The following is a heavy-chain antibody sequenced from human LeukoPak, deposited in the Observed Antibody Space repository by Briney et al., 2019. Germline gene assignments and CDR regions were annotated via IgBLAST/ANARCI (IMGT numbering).Heavy chain of an antibody. Sequence: PGGSLRLSCAASRFTFTSYAMSWVRQAPGKGLEWVSSITDSGGSTYYADSVKGRFTISRDNSKNTLYLQMNSLRVEDTAVYYCANSRQWLSPTWGQGTLVTVSS. J-gene: IGHJ4*02. CDR3: ANSRQWLSPT. D-gene: IGHD6-19*01. CDR2: ITDSGGST. CDR1: RFTFTSYA. V-gene: IGHV3-23*01.